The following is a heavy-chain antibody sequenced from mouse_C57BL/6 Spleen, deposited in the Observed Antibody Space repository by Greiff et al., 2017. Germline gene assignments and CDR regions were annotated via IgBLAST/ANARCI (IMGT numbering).Heavy chain of an antibody. CDR1: GYTFTDYY. CDR2: INPNNGGT. V-gene: IGHV1-26*01. D-gene: IGHD1-1*01. Sequence: VQLQQSGPELVKPGASVKISCKASGYTFTDYYMNWVKQSHGKSLEWIGDINPNNGGTSYNQKFKGKATLTVDKSSSTAYMELRSLTAEDSAVYYCARLTTVVATRYFDVWGTGTTVTVSS. CDR3: ARLTTVVATRYFDV. J-gene: IGHJ1*03.